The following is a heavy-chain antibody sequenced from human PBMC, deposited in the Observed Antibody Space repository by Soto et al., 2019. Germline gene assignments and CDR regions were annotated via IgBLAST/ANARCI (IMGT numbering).Heavy chain of an antibody. Sequence: SETLSLTCSVSGGSISGYYWSWIRQPPGKGLEWIGYIYYNGYTIYSPSLNSQVTISVDTSKNQFSLKLTSVTAADTAMYYCTRHPPIARFENGLDVWGQGTTVT. V-gene: IGHV4-59*08. D-gene: IGHD2-21*01. CDR2: IYYNGYT. CDR1: GGSISGYY. CDR3: TRHPPIARFENGLDV. J-gene: IGHJ6*02.